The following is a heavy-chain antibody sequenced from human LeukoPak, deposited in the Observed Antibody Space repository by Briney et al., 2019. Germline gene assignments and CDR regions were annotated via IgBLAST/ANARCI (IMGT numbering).Heavy chain of an antibody. CDR2: ITGGGGAT. CDR1: GITSSDFA. D-gene: IGHD5-12*01. V-gene: IGHV3-23*01. Sequence: AGNLYFYCSAYGITSSDFAMGRDGQSQGKGLEWVSAITGGGGATYYADSVKGRFTISRDNSKNTLYLQVNSLRAEDTAIYYCAKRGAYDRGPFDIWGQGTMVTVSS. CDR3: AKRGAYDRGPFDI. J-gene: IGHJ3*02.